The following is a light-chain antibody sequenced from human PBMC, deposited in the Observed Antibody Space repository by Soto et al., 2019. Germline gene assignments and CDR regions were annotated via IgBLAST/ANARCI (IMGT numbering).Light chain of an antibody. CDR3: QQYGGSPRVT. J-gene: IGKJ4*01. V-gene: IGKV3-20*01. CDR2: SAY. CDR1: QSVSSNY. Sequence: EIVLTQSPGTLSLSPGERVTLSCRASQSVSSNYLAWYQQKPGQAPRLLIYSAYSRATGIPDRFSGSGSGTHFTLTINRLEPEDFAVYYCQQYGGSPRVTFGEGTNVEIK.